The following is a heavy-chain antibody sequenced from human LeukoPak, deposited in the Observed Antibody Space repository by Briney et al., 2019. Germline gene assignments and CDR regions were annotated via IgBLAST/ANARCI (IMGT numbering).Heavy chain of an antibody. CDR3: ARGNILSGYCFDF. D-gene: IGHD3-9*01. J-gene: IGHJ4*02. CDR2: IHYTGAT. Sequence: SETLSLTCAVYGGSISGYYWSWIRQPPGKGLEWVGEIHYTGATSYNPSLKSRATISIDTSKNQLSPKLGSVTAADTAVYYCARGNILSGYCFDFWGQGALVTVSS. CDR1: GGSISGYY. V-gene: IGHV4-34*01.